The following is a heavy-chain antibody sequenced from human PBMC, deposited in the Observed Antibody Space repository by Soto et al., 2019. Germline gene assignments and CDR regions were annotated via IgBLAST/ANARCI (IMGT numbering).Heavy chain of an antibody. J-gene: IGHJ5*02. Sequence: PGGSLRLSCAASGFTFDDYGMSWVRQAPGKGLEWVSGINWNGGSTGYADSVKGRFTISRDNAKDSLYLQMNSLRAEDTALYHCARDFLYYSSTSCTDWYDPWGQGTLVTVSS. D-gene: IGHD2-2*01. CDR1: GFTFDDYG. CDR2: INWNGGST. V-gene: IGHV3-20*01. CDR3: ARDFLYYSSTSCTDWYDP.